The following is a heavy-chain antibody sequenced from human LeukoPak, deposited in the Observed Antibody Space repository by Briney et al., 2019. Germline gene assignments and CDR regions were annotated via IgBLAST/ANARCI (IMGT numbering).Heavy chain of an antibody. D-gene: IGHD6-13*01. CDR3: ASSGAAGTFDY. CDR2: ISYDGSTK. V-gene: IGHV3-30*03. CDR1: GFTFSNYA. Sequence: GRSLRLSCAASGFTFSNYAMHWVRQAPGKGLEWVAVISYDGSTKYYADSVKGRFTISRDNAKNSLYLQMNSLRAEDTAVYYCASSGAAGTFDYWGQGTLVTVSS. J-gene: IGHJ4*02.